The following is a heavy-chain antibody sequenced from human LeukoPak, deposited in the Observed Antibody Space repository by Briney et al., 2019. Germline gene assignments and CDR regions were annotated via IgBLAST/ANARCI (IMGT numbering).Heavy chain of an antibody. CDR1: GFTFSSYA. CDR2: ISGSGGST. V-gene: IGHV3-23*01. Sequence: GGSLRLSCAASGFTFSSYAMSWVRQASRKGLEWVSAISGSGGSTYYADSVKGRFTISRDNSKNTLYLQMNSLRAEDTAVYYCAKVVTSYYDSSGSDAFDIWGQGTMVTVSS. CDR3: AKVVTSYYDSSGSDAFDI. D-gene: IGHD3-22*01. J-gene: IGHJ3*02.